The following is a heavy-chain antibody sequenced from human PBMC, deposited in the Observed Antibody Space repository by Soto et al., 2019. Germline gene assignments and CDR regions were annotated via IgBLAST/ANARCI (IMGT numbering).Heavy chain of an antibody. CDR1: GFTFSSYA. Sequence: GGSLRLSCAASGFTFSSYAMHWVRQAPGKGLEWVAVISCDGSNKYYADSVKGRFTISRDNSKNTLYLQMNSLRAEDTAVYYCARDHYDFSPFDYWGQGTLVTVSS. J-gene: IGHJ4*02. V-gene: IGHV3-30-3*01. CDR2: ISCDGSNK. D-gene: IGHD3-3*01. CDR3: ARDHYDFSPFDY.